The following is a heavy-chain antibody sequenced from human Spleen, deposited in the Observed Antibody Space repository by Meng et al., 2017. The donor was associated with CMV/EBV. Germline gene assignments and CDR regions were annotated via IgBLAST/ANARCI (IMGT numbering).Heavy chain of an antibody. V-gene: IGHV1-18*01. CDR1: GYTFTSYG. CDR3: ARDQQLIPAEYFQH. D-gene: IGHD6-13*01. J-gene: IGHJ1*01. Sequence: QVQLVQSGAEVEKPGASVQVPCKASGYTFTSYGMSWLRQAPGQGLEWMGWISAYNGNTIYAQKVQGRVTMTTDASTNTAYLELRSLRSDDTAVYYCARDQQLIPAEYFQHWGPGTLVTVSS. CDR2: ISAYNGNT.